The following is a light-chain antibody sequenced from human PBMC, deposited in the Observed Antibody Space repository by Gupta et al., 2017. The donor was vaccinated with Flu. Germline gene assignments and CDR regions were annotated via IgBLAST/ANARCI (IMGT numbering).Light chain of an antibody. CDR3: QQGHITPCT. Sequence: DIVMTQSPDSLAVSLGERATINCKSSQCVLDSYNNKNYLVWYQQKPGQPPNLLIYGASTREYGVPDRFSGRGSGTDFTLTINSRQAEDVAIYYCQQGHITPCTFGQGTKLDI. CDR1: QCVLDSYNNKNY. CDR2: GAS. J-gene: IGKJ2*02. V-gene: IGKV4-1*01.